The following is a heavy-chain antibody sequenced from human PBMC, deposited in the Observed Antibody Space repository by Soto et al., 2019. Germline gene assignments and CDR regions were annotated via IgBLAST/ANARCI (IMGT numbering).Heavy chain of an antibody. CDR3: ARGWFGPDV. CDR2: IDNAGTDS. Sequence: EVQLVESGGGLVQPGGSLRLSCAASGFTFSGRSMHWVRQAPGKGLVWGSGIDNAGTDSTYADSVKGRFTSSRDNAKNTLYLQMNSLRFEDTAVYYCARGWFGPDVWGKGPTVNVSS. D-gene: IGHD3-10*01. V-gene: IGHV3-74*01. J-gene: IGHJ6*04. CDR1: GFTFSGRS.